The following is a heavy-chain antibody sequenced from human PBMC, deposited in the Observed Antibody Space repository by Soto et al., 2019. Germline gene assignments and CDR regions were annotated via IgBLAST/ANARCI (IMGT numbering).Heavy chain of an antibody. D-gene: IGHD4-17*01. CDR2: IYYSGST. Sequence: ETLSLTCTVSGGSISSSSYYWGWIRQPPGKGLEWIGSIYYSGSTYYNPSLKSRVTISVDTSKNQFSLKLSSVTAADTAVYYCARHKVSTTVTEPYYFDYWGQGTLVTVSS. CDR1: GGSISSSSYY. V-gene: IGHV4-39*01. J-gene: IGHJ4*02. CDR3: ARHKVSTTVTEPYYFDY.